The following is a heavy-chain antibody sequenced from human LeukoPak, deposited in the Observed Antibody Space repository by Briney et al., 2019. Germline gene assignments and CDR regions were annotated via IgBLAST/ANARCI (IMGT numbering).Heavy chain of an antibody. J-gene: IGHJ5*02. CDR3: ARGSSSWYRNWFDP. Sequence: ASVKVSCKASGYTFTSYYMHWVRQAPGQGLEWMGIINPSGGSTSYAQKFQGRVTMTRDTSKNQFSLKLSSVTAADTAVYYCARGSSSWYRNWFDPWGQGTLVTVSS. D-gene: IGHD6-13*01. V-gene: IGHV1-46*01. CDR2: INPSGGST. CDR1: GYTFTSYY.